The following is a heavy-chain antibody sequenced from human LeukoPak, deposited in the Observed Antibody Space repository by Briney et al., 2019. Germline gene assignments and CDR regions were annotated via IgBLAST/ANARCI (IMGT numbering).Heavy chain of an antibody. J-gene: IGHJ4*02. V-gene: IGHV4-4*07. CDR3: ARDQGSYDSSGYPFDY. Sequence: SETLSLTCTVSGGSISSYYWSWIRQPAGKRLEWIGRIYTSGSTNYNPSLKSRVTMSVDTSKNQFSLKLSSVTAADTAVYYCARDQGSYDSSGYPFDYWGQGTLVTVSS. CDR2: IYTSGST. CDR1: GGSISSYY. D-gene: IGHD3-22*01.